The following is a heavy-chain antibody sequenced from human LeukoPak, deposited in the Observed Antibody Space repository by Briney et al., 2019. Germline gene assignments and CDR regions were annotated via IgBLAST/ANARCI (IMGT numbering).Heavy chain of an antibody. CDR3: VRDDCAADACYPGGY. Sequence: ASVKVSCKASGYTFTNYVVHWVRQAPGQRPEWMGYINAGNGDTKYSKNFQDRVTITRDTSASTAYVEVSSLTSEDTALYSCVRDDCAADACYPGGYWGQGTLVTVSS. CDR1: GYTFTNYV. J-gene: IGHJ4*02. CDR2: INAGNGDT. V-gene: IGHV1-3*01. D-gene: IGHD2-21*02.